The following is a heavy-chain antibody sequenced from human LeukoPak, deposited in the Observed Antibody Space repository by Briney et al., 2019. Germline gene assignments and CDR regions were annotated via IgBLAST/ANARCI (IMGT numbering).Heavy chain of an antibody. CDR2: VNWNGGSS. V-gene: IGHV3-20*04. CDR3: ARSARRGTLVRAALFDTRYSFYYYTDV. CDR1: GFTFDDYA. J-gene: IGHJ6*03. D-gene: IGHD2-2*01. Sequence: GGSLRLSCAASGFTFDDYAMSWVRQTPGKGLEWVSGVNWNGGSSGYADSVKGRFTVSRDNAKNSLSLQMNSLRAEDTAFYYCARSARRGTLVRAALFDTRYSFYYYTDVWGKGTTVTASS.